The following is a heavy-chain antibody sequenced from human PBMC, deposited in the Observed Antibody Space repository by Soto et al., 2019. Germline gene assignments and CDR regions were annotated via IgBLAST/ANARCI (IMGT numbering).Heavy chain of an antibody. Sequence: GGSLRLSCAASGFTFSIYAMSWVRQAPGKGLEWVSAISGSGGSTYYADSVKGRFTISRDNSKNTLYLQMNSLRAEDTAVYYCAKDLGIGDYYYYGMDVWGQGTTVTVSS. J-gene: IGHJ6*02. V-gene: IGHV3-23*01. D-gene: IGHD3-3*01. CDR1: GFTFSIYA. CDR2: ISGSGGST. CDR3: AKDLGIGDYYYYGMDV.